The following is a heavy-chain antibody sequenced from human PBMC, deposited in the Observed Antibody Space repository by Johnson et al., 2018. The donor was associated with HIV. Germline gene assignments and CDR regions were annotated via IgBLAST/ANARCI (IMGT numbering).Heavy chain of an antibody. CDR1: GFTFDDYG. Sequence: VQLVESGGRVVRPGGSLRLSCAAAGFTFDDYGMSWVRQAPGKGLEWVSGINWNGGRTGYVDSMKGRFTISRDNAKNSLYLQMNSLRAEDTAFYYCARDPTTHYSRLTGDFGAFDIWGHGTLVTVSS. J-gene: IGHJ3*02. CDR2: INWNGGRT. D-gene: IGHD7-27*01. CDR3: ARDPTTHYSRLTGDFGAFDI. V-gene: IGHV3-20*04.